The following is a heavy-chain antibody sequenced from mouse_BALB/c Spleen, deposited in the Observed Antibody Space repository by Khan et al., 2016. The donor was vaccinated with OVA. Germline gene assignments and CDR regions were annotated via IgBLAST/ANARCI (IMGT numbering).Heavy chain of an antibody. J-gene: IGHJ4*01. CDR1: GYTFTTAG. V-gene: IGHV9-4*02. CDR3: ARGGAAYYRNDGGAMEY. Sequence: QIQLVQSGPELKKPGETVRISCKASGYTFTTAGMQWVQKMPGKGLKWIGWIDTYLGVPKYAEDFKGRFAFSLETSASTAYLQITNLKNEDTATYFCARGGAAYYRNDGGAMEYWGQGTSVTVSS. CDR2: IDTYLGVP. D-gene: IGHD2-14*01.